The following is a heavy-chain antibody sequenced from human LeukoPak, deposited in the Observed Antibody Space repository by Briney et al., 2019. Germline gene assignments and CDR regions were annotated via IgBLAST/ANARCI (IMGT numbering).Heavy chain of an antibody. D-gene: IGHD3-9*01. V-gene: IGHV3-23*01. CDR3: AKGSGYDTDFDY. Sequence: GGSLRLSRATSGFTFSTYVMSWVRQAPGKGLEWVSGISGSGDNTYYADSVKGRFTISRDNSKNTLYLQMNSLRAEDTAVYYCAKGSGYDTDFDYWGQGTLVTVSS. CDR1: GFTFSTYV. CDR2: ISGSGDNT. J-gene: IGHJ4*02.